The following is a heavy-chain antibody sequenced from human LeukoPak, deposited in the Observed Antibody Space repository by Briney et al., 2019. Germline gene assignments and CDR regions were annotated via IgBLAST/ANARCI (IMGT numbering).Heavy chain of an antibody. V-gene: IGHV3-43*02. CDR3: AKGSVDTAMATDY. D-gene: IGHD5-18*01. CDR2: ISRDGYST. Sequence: PGGSLRLSCAASRFTFDDYAMHWVRQAPGKGLEWVSLISRDGYSTYYADSVKGRFTISRDNSKNSLYLQMNSLRTEDTASYYCAKGSVDTAMATDYWGQGTLVTVSS. CDR1: RFTFDDYA. J-gene: IGHJ4*02.